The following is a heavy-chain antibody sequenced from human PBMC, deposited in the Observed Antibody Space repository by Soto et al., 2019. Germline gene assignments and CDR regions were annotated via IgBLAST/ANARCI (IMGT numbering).Heavy chain of an antibody. CDR3: ARSIVVVTALDY. CDR2: INAYNGNT. Sequence: ASVKVSCKASGYTFTSYAIHWVRQAPGQRLEWMGWINAYNGNTKYSQKFQGRVTITRDTSASTAYMELSSLRSEDTAVYYCARSIVVVTALDYWGQGTLVTVSS. J-gene: IGHJ4*02. CDR1: GYTFTSYA. D-gene: IGHD2-21*02. V-gene: IGHV1-3*01.